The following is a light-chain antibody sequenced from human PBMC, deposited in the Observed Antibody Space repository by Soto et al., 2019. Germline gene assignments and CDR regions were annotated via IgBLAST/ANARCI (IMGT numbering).Light chain of an antibody. CDR1: TSNIGAGYD. J-gene: IGLJ1*01. Sequence: QSVLTQPPSVSGALGQRVTISCTGITSNIGAGYDVHWYQLLPGRAPKLLIYGNTIRPSGVPDRFSGSKSATSASLAITGLQAEDEAIYYCQSYDNTLSGPIYVFGTGTKVTVL. CDR3: QSYDNTLSGPIYV. CDR2: GNT. V-gene: IGLV1-40*01.